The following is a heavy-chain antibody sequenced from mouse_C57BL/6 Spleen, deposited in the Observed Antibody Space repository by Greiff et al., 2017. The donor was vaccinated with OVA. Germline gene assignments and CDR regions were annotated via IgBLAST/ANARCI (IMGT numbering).Heavy chain of an antibody. V-gene: IGHV5-12*01. CDR2: ISNGGGST. J-gene: IGHJ4*01. D-gene: IGHD1-1*01. CDR1: GFTFSDYY. CDR3: ARSTVVGAMDY. Sequence: EVQGVESGGGLVQPGGSLKLSCAASGFTFSDYYMYWDRQTPEKRLEWVAYISNGGGSTYYPDTVKGRFTISRDNAKNTLYLQMSRLKSEDTAMYYCARSTVVGAMDYWGQGTSVTVSS.